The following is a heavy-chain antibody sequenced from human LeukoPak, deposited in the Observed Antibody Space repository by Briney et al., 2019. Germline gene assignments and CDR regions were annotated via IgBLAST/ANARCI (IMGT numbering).Heavy chain of an antibody. D-gene: IGHD3-10*01. CDR2: IYYSGST. Sequence: SETLSLTRTVSGGSISSSSYYWGWIRQPPGKGLEWIGSIYYSGSTYYNPSLKSRVTISVDTSKNQFSLKLSSVTAADTAVYYCARVVSITMVRGATRRLDPWGQGTLVTVSS. V-gene: IGHV4-39*07. CDR1: GGSISSSSYY. CDR3: ARVVSITMVRGATRRLDP. J-gene: IGHJ5*02.